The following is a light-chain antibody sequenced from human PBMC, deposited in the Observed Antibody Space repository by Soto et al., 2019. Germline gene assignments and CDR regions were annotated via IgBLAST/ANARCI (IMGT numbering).Light chain of an antibody. V-gene: IGLV1-51*01. J-gene: IGLJ2*01. CDR2: DTY. CDR1: SSNIGNNY. Sequence: QSVLTQPPSLSAAPGQSVTISCSGNSSNIGNNYVACYQLLPGTAPKLLIYDTYKRPSGIPDRFSASKSGTSASLAITGRQAADEADYYCGSWDGRLGAVFGGGTKRTVL. CDR3: GSWDGRLGAV.